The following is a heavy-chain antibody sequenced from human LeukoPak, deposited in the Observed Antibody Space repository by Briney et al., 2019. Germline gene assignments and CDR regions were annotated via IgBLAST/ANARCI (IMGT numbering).Heavy chain of an antibody. Sequence: AGGSLRLSCAASGFTFSSYAMSWVRQAPGKGLEWVSAISGSGGSTYYADSVKGRFTMSRDNSKNTLYLQMNSLRAGDTAVYYCAKVGHSSGWSYDYWGQGTLVTVSS. CDR3: AKVGHSSGWSYDY. V-gene: IGHV3-23*01. J-gene: IGHJ4*02. CDR1: GFTFSSYA. D-gene: IGHD6-19*01. CDR2: ISGSGGST.